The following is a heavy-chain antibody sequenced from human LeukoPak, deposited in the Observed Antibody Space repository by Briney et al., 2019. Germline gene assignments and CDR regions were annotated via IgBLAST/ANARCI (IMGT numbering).Heavy chain of an antibody. Sequence: GGSRRLSCAASGFTFSSYSMNWVRQAPGRGLEWVSSISSSSSYIYYADSVKGRFTISRDNAKNSLYLQMNSLRAEDTAVYYCARVNTYYDFWSGLSGWFDPWGQGTLVTVSS. J-gene: IGHJ5*02. CDR1: GFTFSSYS. CDR3: ARVNTYYDFWSGLSGWFDP. D-gene: IGHD3-3*01. V-gene: IGHV3-21*01. CDR2: ISSSSSYI.